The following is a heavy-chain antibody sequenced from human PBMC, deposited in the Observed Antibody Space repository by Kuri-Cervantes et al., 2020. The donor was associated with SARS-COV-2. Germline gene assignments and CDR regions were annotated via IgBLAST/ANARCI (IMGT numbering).Heavy chain of an antibody. V-gene: IGHV3-74*01. D-gene: IGHD3-22*01. Sequence: GGSLRLSCAASGFTFSSYSINWVRQAPGKGLVWVLRINSDGSSTSYADSVKGRFTISRDNAKNTLYLQMNSLRAEDTAVYYCARASSGFQHWGQGTLVTVSS. CDR2: INSDGSST. J-gene: IGHJ1*01. CDR1: GFTFSSYS. CDR3: ARASSGFQH.